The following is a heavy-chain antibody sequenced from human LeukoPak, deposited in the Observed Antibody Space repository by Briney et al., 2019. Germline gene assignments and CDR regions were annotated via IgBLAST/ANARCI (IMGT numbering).Heavy chain of an antibody. J-gene: IGHJ6*03. D-gene: IGHD5-18*01. Sequence: GGSLRLSCAASGFTFSSYSMNWVRQAPGKGLDRVSSISSSSSYIYYADSVKGRFTISRDNAKNSLYLQMNSLRAEDTAVYYCARDTDTAIWVSVLYYYYYMDVWGKGTTVTVSS. CDR3: ARDTDTAIWVSVLYYYYYMDV. CDR2: ISSSSSYI. V-gene: IGHV3-21*01. CDR1: GFTFSSYS.